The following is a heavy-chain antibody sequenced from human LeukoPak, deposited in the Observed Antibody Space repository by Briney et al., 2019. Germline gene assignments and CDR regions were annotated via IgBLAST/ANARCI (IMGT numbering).Heavy chain of an antibody. V-gene: IGHV1-18*01. CDR2: ISAYNGDT. Sequence: GASVKVSCRASGYTFTRYGISWVRQAPGQGLEWMGWISAYNGDTNYVQRLQGRVTMTTDTSTSTAYMELRSLRSDDTAVYYCAREYSNGWFFDYWGQGTLVTVSS. D-gene: IGHD6-19*01. J-gene: IGHJ4*02. CDR3: AREYSNGWFFDY. CDR1: GYTFTRYG.